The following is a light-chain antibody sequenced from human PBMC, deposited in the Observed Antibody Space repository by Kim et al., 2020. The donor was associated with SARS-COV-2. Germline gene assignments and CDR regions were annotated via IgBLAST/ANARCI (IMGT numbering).Light chain of an antibody. J-gene: IGKJ2*01. CDR2: DAS. V-gene: IGKV3-20*01. Sequence: SPWERLTLSCRARQSLSSRHLALYQQKPGQAPRILIYDASSRSTGIPDRFSGSGSGTDFTLTISRLEPEDFAVYFCQYYHSSPYTFGQGTKLEI. CDR1: QSLSSRH. CDR3: QYYHSSPYT.